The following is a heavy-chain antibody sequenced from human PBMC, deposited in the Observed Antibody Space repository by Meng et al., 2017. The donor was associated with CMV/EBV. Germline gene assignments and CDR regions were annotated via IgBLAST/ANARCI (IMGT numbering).Heavy chain of an antibody. CDR1: GFTFGSYG. J-gene: IGHJ6*02. CDR2: IWYDGSNK. CDR3: AKEQGSMRQQLAYYYYYGMDV. Sequence: GESLKISCAASGFTFGSYGMHWVRQAPGKGLEWVAVIWYDGSNKYYADSVKGRFTISRDNSKNTLYLQMNSLRAEDTAVYYCAKEQGSMRQQLAYYYYYGMDVWGQGTTVTVSS. V-gene: IGHV3-33*06. D-gene: IGHD6-13*01.